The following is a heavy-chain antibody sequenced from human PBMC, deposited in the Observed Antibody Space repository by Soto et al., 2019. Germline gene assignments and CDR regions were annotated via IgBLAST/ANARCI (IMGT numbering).Heavy chain of an antibody. CDR2: ISYDGSNK. Sequence: PGGSLRLSCAASGFTFSSYAMHWVRQAPGKGLEWVAVISYDGSNKYYADSVKGRFTISRDNSKNTLYLQMNSLGAEDTAVYYCARDRGNYDSLLGAFDIWGQGTMVTVSS. CDR1: GFTFSSYA. D-gene: IGHD3-3*01. J-gene: IGHJ3*02. V-gene: IGHV3-30-3*01. CDR3: ARDRGNYDSLLGAFDI.